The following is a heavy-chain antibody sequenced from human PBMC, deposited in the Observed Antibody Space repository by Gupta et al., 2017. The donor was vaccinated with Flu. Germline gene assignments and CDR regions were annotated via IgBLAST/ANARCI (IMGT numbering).Heavy chain of an antibody. J-gene: IGHJ4*01. D-gene: IGHD1-26*01. CDR3: TTDLRGGYRKFDY. Sequence: PPGKGLEWVGRIKSKTDGETTNYASPVEGRFTVSRDDSKNTVYLQMNSLKPEDTAVYYCTTDLRGGYRKFDYWGHGTLVTVSS. V-gene: IGHV3-15*01. CDR2: IKSKTDGETT.